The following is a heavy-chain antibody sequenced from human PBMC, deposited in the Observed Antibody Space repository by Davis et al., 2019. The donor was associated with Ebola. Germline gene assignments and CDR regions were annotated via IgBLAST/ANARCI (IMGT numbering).Heavy chain of an antibody. CDR3: ARESDQLLRASWFDP. Sequence: AASVKVSCKASGYTFTSYGISWVRQAPGQGLEWMGWISAYNGNTNYAQKLQGRGTMTTDTSTSTAYMELRSLRSDDTAVYYCARESDQLLRASWFDPWGQGTLVTVSS. CDR2: ISAYNGNT. J-gene: IGHJ5*02. D-gene: IGHD2-2*01. CDR1: GYTFTSYG. V-gene: IGHV1-18*01.